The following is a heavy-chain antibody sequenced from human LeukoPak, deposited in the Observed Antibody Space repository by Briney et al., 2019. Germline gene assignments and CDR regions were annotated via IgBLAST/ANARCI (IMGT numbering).Heavy chain of an antibody. J-gene: IGHJ4*02. Sequence: PSETLSLTCTVSGDSITSSGYYWGWIRQPPGKGLEWIGSIYYSGSTSYDPSLKSRVTISVDTSTNQFSLKLSSVTAADTAVYYCARHFSGTSAPLPFDYWGQGTLVTVSS. CDR3: ARHFSGTSAPLPFDY. CDR1: GDSITSSGYY. D-gene: IGHD1-1*01. CDR2: IYYSGST. V-gene: IGHV4-39*01.